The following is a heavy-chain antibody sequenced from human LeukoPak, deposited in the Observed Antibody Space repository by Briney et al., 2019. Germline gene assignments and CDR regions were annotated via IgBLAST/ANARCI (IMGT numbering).Heavy chain of an antibody. J-gene: IGHJ4*02. CDR3: GRYVLSPLDL. CDR1: IASHTSHY. CDR2: SHHSGLT. V-gene: IGHV4-59*11. D-gene: IGHD3-10*02. Sequence: PSESLSLRSAVSIASHTSHYWGGTLHSWERGLEWIGFSHHSGLTEYPAPRKNRVSISVDTSKNRFYLRLTSVPPAVTAVYYCGRYVLSPLDLWGRGLPLSGSS.